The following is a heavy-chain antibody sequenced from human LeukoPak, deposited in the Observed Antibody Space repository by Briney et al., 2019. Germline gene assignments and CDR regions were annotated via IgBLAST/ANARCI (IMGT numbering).Heavy chain of an antibody. CDR1: GFTFSTFA. CDR2: ISRSGDST. V-gene: IGHV3-23*01. J-gene: IGHJ4*02. CDR3: AMAPPYDY. Sequence: PGGSLRLSCAASGFTFSTFAMSWVRQTPGKGLDWVSTISRSGDSTYYAESVKGRSTISRDNSKNTVYMQMNSLRVEDTAVYYCAMAPPYDYWGQGTLVTVSS.